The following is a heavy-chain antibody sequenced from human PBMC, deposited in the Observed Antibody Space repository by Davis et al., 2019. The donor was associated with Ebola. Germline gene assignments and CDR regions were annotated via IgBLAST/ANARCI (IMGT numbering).Heavy chain of an antibody. D-gene: IGHD5-18*01. V-gene: IGHV6-1*01. CDR1: GDSVSSSTG. Sequence: PSETLSLTCAISGDSVSSSTGWNWIRQSPSRGLEWLGRTYYMSKWYNDYAPSVVGRISINADTSKNHFSLQLNSVTPEDTAMYYCARGWLRVGMDVWGEGTTVTVSS. CDR2: TYYMSKWYN. J-gene: IGHJ6*04. CDR3: ARGWLRVGMDV.